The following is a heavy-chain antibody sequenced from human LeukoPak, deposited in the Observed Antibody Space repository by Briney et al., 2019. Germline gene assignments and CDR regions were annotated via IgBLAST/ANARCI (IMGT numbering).Heavy chain of an antibody. D-gene: IGHD5-12*01. J-gene: IGHJ4*02. Sequence: PGGSLRLSCAASGFTFSAYAMSWVRQAPGKGLEWVSAITDSGGHTYYGDSVKGRFTISRDNSKNTLYLQMNILRAEDTAVYYCAKAPLTGIYDYWGQGTLVTVSS. CDR1: GFTFSAYA. V-gene: IGHV3-23*01. CDR3: AKAPLTGIYDY. CDR2: ITDSGGHT.